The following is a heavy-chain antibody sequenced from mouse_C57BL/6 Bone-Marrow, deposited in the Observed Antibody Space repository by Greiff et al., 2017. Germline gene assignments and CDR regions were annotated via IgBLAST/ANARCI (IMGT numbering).Heavy chain of an antibody. Sequence: EVKVEESGGGLVKPGGSLKLSCAASGFTFSSYAMSWVRQTPEKRLEWVATISDGGSYTYYPDNVKGRFTISRDNAKNNLYLQMSHLKSEDTAMYYCARDVGLPYYFDYWGQGTTLTVSS. CDR1: GFTFSSYA. J-gene: IGHJ2*01. D-gene: IGHD2-4*01. CDR3: ARDVGLPYYFDY. CDR2: ISDGGSYT. V-gene: IGHV5-4*01.